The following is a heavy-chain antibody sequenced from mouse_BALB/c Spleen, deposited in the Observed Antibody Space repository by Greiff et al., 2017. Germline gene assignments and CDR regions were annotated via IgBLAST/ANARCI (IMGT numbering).Heavy chain of an antibody. Sequence: EVQGVESGAELVKPGASVKLSCTASGFNIKDTYMHWVKQRPEQGLEWIGRIDPANGNTKYDPKFQGKATITADTSSNTAYLQLSSLTSEDTAVYYCARSRYGNPGDYWGQGTTLTVSS. D-gene: IGHD2-10*02. CDR2: IDPANGNT. CDR1: GFNIKDTY. V-gene: IGHV14-3*02. J-gene: IGHJ2*01. CDR3: ARSRYGNPGDY.